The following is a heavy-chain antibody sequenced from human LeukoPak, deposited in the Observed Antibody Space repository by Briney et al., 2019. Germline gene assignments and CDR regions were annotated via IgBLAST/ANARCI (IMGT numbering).Heavy chain of an antibody. Sequence: TSETLPLTCTVSGGSISNYYGSWIRQPAGKGLEWIGRVYSSGSTNYNPSLKSRVTMSVDTSKNQFSLKLSSVTAADTAVYYCARHYCGGDCYFRWYFDLWGRGTLLTVSS. D-gene: IGHD2-21*02. J-gene: IGHJ2*01. CDR3: ARHYCGGDCYFRWYFDL. CDR1: GGSISNYY. CDR2: VYSSGST. V-gene: IGHV4-4*07.